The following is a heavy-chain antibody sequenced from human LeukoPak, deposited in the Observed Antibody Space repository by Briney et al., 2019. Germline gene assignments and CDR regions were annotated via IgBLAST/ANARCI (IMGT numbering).Heavy chain of an antibody. CDR3: ATDGSYYDSTGYYDY. CDR1: GFTFSNYW. J-gene: IGHJ4*02. Sequence: PGGSLRLSCAASGFTFSNYWMHWVRQAPGKGLVWVSRINSDGSSTNCADSVKGRFTISRDNVKNTLYLQMNSLRAEDTAVYYCATDGSYYDSTGYYDYWGQGTLVTVSS. D-gene: IGHD3-22*01. CDR2: INSDGSST. V-gene: IGHV3-74*01.